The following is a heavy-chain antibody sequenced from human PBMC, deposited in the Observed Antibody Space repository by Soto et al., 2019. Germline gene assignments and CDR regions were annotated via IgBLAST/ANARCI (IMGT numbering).Heavy chain of an antibody. Sequence: ASVKVSCKASGYTFTSYDINWVRQATGQGLEWMGWMNPNSGNTGYAQKFQGRVTMTRNTSISTAYMELSSLRSEDTAVYYCARVSKGIAAAYYYYYYMDVWGKGTTVTVSS. D-gene: IGHD6-13*01. V-gene: IGHV1-8*01. J-gene: IGHJ6*03. CDR2: MNPNSGNT. CDR3: ARVSKGIAAAYYYYYYMDV. CDR1: GYTFTSYD.